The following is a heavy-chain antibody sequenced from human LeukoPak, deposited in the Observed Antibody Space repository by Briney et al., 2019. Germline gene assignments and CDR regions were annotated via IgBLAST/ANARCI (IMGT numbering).Heavy chain of an antibody. Sequence: ASVKVSCKASGYPVNSFYTHWVRQAPGQGLEWVGIIYPSGGSASFTQKFQGRVTMTRDTSTSTFYMELSSLRSEDTAVYFCAREKGTLGGDYWGQGTLVTVSS. V-gene: IGHV1-46*02. CDR3: AREKGTLGGDY. J-gene: IGHJ4*02. CDR2: IYPSGGSA. CDR1: GYPVNSFY. D-gene: IGHD3-16*01.